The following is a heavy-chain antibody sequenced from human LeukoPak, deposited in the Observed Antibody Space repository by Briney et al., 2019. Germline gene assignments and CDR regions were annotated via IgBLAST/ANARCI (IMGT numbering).Heavy chain of an antibody. D-gene: IGHD2-21*02. J-gene: IGHJ4*02. V-gene: IGHV3-30*02. CDR2: IRYDGSNK. CDR3: AKKQTVVTATPVDY. Sequence: GGSLRLSCAASGFTFSSYGMHWVRQAPGKGLEWVAFIRYDGSNKYYADSVKGRFTISRDNSKNTLYLQMNSLRAEDTAVYYCAKKQTVVTATPVDYWGQGTLVTVSS. CDR1: GFTFSSYG.